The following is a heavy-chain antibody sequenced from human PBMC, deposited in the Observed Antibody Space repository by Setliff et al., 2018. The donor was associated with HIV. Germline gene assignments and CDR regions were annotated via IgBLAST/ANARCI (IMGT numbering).Heavy chain of an antibody. D-gene: IGHD5-12*01. V-gene: IGHV4-59*08. J-gene: IGHJ4*02. CDR3: ARMYSGWYLDY. CDR2: IYYSGST. CDR1: GGSISSYY. Sequence: SETLSLTCTVSGGSISSYYWSWIRQPPGKGLEWIGYIYYSGSTNYNPSLKSRVTISVDTSKNQFSLKLSSVTAADTAVYYCARMYSGWYLDYWGQGTLVTVSS.